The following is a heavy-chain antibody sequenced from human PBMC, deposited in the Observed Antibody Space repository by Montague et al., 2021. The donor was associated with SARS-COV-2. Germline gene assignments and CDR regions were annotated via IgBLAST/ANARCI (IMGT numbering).Heavy chain of an antibody. CDR3: ARQRLLRVVRNPKDFDS. CDR2: IYYRGNT. Sequence: SETLSLTCSVSGESISSSAHYWAWIRQPPGKGLEWVGSIYYRGNTYYNPSLKSRLTISVDTSKDEISLRLTSVTAADTALYYCARQRLLRVVRNPKDFDSWGQGTLVTVSS. CDR1: GESISSSAHY. D-gene: IGHD3-10*01. J-gene: IGHJ4*02. V-gene: IGHV4-39*01.